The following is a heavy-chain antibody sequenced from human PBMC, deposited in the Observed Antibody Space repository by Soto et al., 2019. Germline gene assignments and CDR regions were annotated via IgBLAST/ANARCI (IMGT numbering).Heavy chain of an antibody. CDR1: GGSISSGGYY. CDR2: IFYIGST. J-gene: IGHJ4*02. CDR3: SWGEFSSSWYRVSHFDS. V-gene: IGHV4-31*03. D-gene: IGHD6-13*01. Sequence: SETLSLTCTVSGGSISSGGYYWSWIRHHPGKGLEWIGSIFYIGSTFYSPSLKSRVIISVDTARNQFSLNLSSVTAADRAVYYCSWGEFSSSWYRVSHFDSWGQGTLVTV.